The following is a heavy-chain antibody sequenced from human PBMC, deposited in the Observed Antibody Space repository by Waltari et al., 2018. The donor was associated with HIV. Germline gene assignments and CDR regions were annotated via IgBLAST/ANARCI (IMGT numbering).Heavy chain of an antibody. CDR1: GGSFSGYY. CDR3: ARRSCSSTSCYARARGGMDV. Sequence: QVQLQQWGAGLLKPSETLSLTCAVYGGSFSGYYWSWIRQPPGKGLEWIGEINHSGRTNYNPSLKSRVTISVDTSKNQFSLKLSSVTAADTAVYYCARRSCSSTSCYARARGGMDVWGQGTTVTVSS. V-gene: IGHV4-34*01. J-gene: IGHJ6*02. CDR2: INHSGRT. D-gene: IGHD2-2*01.